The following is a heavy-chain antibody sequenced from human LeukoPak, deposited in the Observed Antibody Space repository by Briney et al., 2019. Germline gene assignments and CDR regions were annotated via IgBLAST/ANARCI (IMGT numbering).Heavy chain of an antibody. Sequence: ASVKVSCKASGGTFSSYAISWVRQAPGQGLEWMGGIIPIFGTANYAQKFQGRVTITTDESTSTAYMELSSLRSEDTAVYYCARGAVVVPAAIDAFDIWGQGTMVTVSS. V-gene: IGHV1-69*05. CDR1: GGTFSSYA. CDR2: IIPIFGTA. J-gene: IGHJ3*02. CDR3: ARGAVVVPAAIDAFDI. D-gene: IGHD2-2*01.